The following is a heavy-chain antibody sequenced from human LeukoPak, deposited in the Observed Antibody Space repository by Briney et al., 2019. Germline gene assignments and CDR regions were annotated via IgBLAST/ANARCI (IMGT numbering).Heavy chain of an antibody. CDR1: GFTFSSYD. J-gene: IGHJ4*02. Sequence: GGSLRLSCAASGFTFSSYDMHWVRQATGKGLEWVSAIGTAGDTYYPGSAKGRFTISRENAKNSLYLQMNSLRAGDTAVYYCARDPGEGYFDYWGQGTLVTVSS. D-gene: IGHD3-10*01. CDR2: IGTAGDT. CDR3: ARDPGEGYFDY. V-gene: IGHV3-13*01.